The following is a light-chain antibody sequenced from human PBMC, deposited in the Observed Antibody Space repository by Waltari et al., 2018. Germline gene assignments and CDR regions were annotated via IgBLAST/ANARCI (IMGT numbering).Light chain of an antibody. V-gene: IGLV2-14*03. CDR3: ASWTDSDTLKLL. J-gene: IGLJ2*01. Sequence: QSALTQPASVSGSPGQSITISCTGSDVGGSNYVSWSQQHPGKAPQVMLYYVTDRPSGVSNLFSGSKADDTASLTISRLQAEDGADYYCASWTDSDTLKLLCGVGTNLTVL. CDR2: YVT. CDR1: SDVGGSNY.